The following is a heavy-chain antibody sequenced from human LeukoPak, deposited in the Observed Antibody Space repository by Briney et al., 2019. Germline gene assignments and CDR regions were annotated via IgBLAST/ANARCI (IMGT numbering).Heavy chain of an antibody. J-gene: IGHJ4*02. V-gene: IGHV4-59*12. CDR1: GGSISSYY. D-gene: IGHD6-19*01. CDR3: ARFRIGYELNIAVAGTGDY. Sequence: SETLSLTCTVSGGSISSYYWSWIRQPPGKGLEWIGYIYYSGSTNYNPSLKSRVTISVDTSKNQFSLKLSSVTAADTAVYYCARFRIGYELNIAVAGTGDYWGQGTLVTVSS. CDR2: IYYSGST.